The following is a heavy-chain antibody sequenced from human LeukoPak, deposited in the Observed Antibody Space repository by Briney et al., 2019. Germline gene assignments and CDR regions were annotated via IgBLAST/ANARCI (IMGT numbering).Heavy chain of an antibody. V-gene: IGHV3-15*07. Sequence: PGGSLRLSCAASGFTYSNVWMNWVRQAPGKGLEWVGRIKTNAEGGTLDYTAPVKGRFTISRDDSKNTLYLQMDSLEVEDTGMYHCTTGIDDEGGYWGQGTLVTVSS. CDR3: TTGIDDEGGY. CDR1: GFTYSNVW. CDR2: IKTNAEGGTL. J-gene: IGHJ4*02. D-gene: IGHD3-3*02.